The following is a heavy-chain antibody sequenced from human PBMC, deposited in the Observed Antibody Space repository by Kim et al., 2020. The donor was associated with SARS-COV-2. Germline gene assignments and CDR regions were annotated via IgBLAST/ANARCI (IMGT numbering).Heavy chain of an antibody. CDR3: AHRQGYGGNSDY. CDR1: GFSLATRGVG. J-gene: IGHJ4*02. Sequence: SGPTLVKATQTLTLTCTFSGFSLATRGVGVSWIRQPPGKALEWLTLIYWDGDKRYSPSLKSRLTITKDTSRNQVILTITNMDPVDTGTYYCAHRQGYGGNSDYWGQGTLVTVSS. D-gene: IGHD5-18*01. CDR2: IYWDGDK. V-gene: IGHV2-5*02.